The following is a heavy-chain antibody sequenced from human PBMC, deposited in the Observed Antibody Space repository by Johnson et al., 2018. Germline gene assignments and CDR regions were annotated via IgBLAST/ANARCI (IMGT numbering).Heavy chain of an antibody. CDR3: TRGAVAENDAFDI. Sequence: VQLQESGGGLVQPGGSLRLSCAASGLTFSSYWMHWVRQAPGKGLVWVSRINSDGSSISYADSVKGRFTISRDNAKYTLYLQMNSLRAEDTAVYYCTRGAVAENDAFDIWGRGTMVTVSS. D-gene: IGHD6-19*01. J-gene: IGHJ3*02. V-gene: IGHV3-74*01. CDR1: GLTFSSYW. CDR2: INSDGSSI.